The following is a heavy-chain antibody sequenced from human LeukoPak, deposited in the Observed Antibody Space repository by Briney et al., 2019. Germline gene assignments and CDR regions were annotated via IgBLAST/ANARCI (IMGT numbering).Heavy chain of an antibody. V-gene: IGHV3-15*01. D-gene: IGHD3-22*01. J-gene: IGHJ4*02. CDR3: TTVGLSGYYDSRGYYYFDY. CDR2: IKRKSDGGTT. CDR1: GFTFSNAW. Sequence: NSGGSLRLSCAASGFTFSNAWMSWVRQAPGKGLEGIGRIKRKSDGGTTDYAAPVKGRFTISRDDSKNTLYLQMNSLTTEDTAVYYCTTVGLSGYYDSRGYYYFDYWGQGTLVTVSS.